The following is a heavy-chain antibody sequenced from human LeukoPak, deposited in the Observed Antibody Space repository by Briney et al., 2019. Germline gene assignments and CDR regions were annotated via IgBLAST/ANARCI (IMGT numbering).Heavy chain of an antibody. J-gene: IGHJ4*02. V-gene: IGHV4-39*07. CDR1: GGSISLSYYY. D-gene: IGHD6-19*01. Sequence: PSETLSLTCSVSGGSISLSYYYWGWIRQPPGKALEWIGSVYYSGTTSYNPSLKSRFTIPVDMSKNHFSLRLSSVTAADTAMYYCARGTLYSGWSYYFDYWGQGSQVTVSS. CDR3: ARGTLYSGWSYYFDY. CDR2: VYYSGTT.